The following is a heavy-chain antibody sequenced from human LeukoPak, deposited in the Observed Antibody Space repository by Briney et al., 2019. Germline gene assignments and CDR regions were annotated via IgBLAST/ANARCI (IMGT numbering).Heavy chain of an antibody. V-gene: IGHV3-69-1*01. CDR1: GFTFSDYY. CDR3: ARAADIVVVPAAMQWYFQH. D-gene: IGHD2-2*01. Sequence: GGSLRLSCAASGFTFSDYYMNWVRQAPGKGLEWVSSISSSSTIYYADSVKGRFTISRDNAKNSLYLQMNSLRAEDMAVYYCARAADIVVVPAAMQWYFQHWGQGTLVTVSS. J-gene: IGHJ1*01. CDR2: ISSSSTI.